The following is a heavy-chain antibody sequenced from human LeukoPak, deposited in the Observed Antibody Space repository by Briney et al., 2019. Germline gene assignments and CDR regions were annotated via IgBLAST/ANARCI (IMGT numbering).Heavy chain of an antibody. CDR2: IFHTGST. Sequence: PSETLSLTCTVSGYSISSGYYWAWIRQPPGKGLEWIGSIFHTGSTYHNPSLKSRVTISVDTSKNQFSLKLSSVTAADTAVYYCARVNKRTAAWFDPWGQGTLVTVSS. J-gene: IGHJ5*02. CDR1: GYSISSGYY. V-gene: IGHV4-38-2*02. CDR3: ARVNKRTAAWFDP.